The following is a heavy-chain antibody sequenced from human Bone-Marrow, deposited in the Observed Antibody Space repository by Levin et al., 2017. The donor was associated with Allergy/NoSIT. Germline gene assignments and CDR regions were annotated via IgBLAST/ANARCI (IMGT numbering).Heavy chain of an antibody. J-gene: IGHJ4*02. Sequence: GASVKVSCKASGYTFTSYDINWVRQATGQGLEWMGWMNPNSGNTGYAQKFQGRVTMTRNTSISTAYMELSSLRSEDTAVYYCARGSRIVVVVAASHPGEHYFDYWGQGTLVTVSS. D-gene: IGHD2-15*01. CDR2: MNPNSGNT. CDR1: GYTFTSYD. CDR3: ARGSRIVVVVAASHPGEHYFDY. V-gene: IGHV1-8*01.